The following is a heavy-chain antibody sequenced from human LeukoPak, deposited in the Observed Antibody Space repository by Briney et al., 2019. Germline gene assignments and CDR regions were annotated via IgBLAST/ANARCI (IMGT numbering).Heavy chain of an antibody. CDR3: AKGITMVRGVIIMGYYYYYGMDV. J-gene: IGHJ6*04. CDR1: GFTFSSYA. V-gene: IGHV3-23*01. D-gene: IGHD3-10*01. CDR2: ISGSGGST. Sequence: GGSLRLSCAASGFTFSSYAMSWVRQAPGKGLEWVSAISGSGGSTYYADSVKGRFTISRDNSKNTLYLQMNSLRAEDTAVYYCAKGITMVRGVIIMGYYYYYGMDVWGKGTRSPSPQ.